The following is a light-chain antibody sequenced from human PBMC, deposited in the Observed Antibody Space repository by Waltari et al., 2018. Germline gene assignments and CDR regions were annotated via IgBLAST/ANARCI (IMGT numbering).Light chain of an antibody. J-gene: IGLJ1*01. V-gene: IGLV1-44*01. Sequence: QSVLTQPPSASGTPGQRVTISCSGSSSNIGSNTVNWYQQLPGTAPKLLIDSNNQRPSGVPDRFSGSKSGTSASLAIRGLQSEDEADYYCAAWDDSLNGYVFGTGTKVTVL. CDR2: SNN. CDR3: AAWDDSLNGYV. CDR1: SSNIGSNT.